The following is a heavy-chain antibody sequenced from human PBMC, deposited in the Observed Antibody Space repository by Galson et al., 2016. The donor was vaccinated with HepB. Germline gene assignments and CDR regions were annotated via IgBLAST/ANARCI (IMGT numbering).Heavy chain of an antibody. D-gene: IGHD2-15*01. J-gene: IGHJ4*02. CDR3: AGDARDATDRYYRYFFAS. V-gene: IGHV3-23*01. Sequence: SLRLSCAVSGFTFNTYAMSWVRQAPGKGLEWVSTMTGGGTNLYYADSVRGRFAISRDNSRNTLFLEMNSLSAEDTAVYYCAGDARDATDRYYRYFFASWGQGTLVTVSS. CDR2: MTGGGTNL. CDR1: GFTFNTYA.